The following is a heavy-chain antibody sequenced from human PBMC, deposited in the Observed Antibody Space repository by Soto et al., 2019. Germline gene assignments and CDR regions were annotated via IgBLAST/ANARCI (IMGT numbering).Heavy chain of an antibody. D-gene: IGHD6-19*01. V-gene: IGHV4-4*02. CDR1: GGSISSSNW. Sequence: QVQLQESGPGLVKPSGTLSLTCAVSGGSISSSNWWSWVRQPPGKGLEWIGEIFHSGITNYNPSLTSRVTISVDKSKNQFSLNLSSVTAADTAVYYCAAQPPAVALEYWGQGTLVTVSS. J-gene: IGHJ4*02. CDR2: IFHSGIT. CDR3: AAQPPAVALEY.